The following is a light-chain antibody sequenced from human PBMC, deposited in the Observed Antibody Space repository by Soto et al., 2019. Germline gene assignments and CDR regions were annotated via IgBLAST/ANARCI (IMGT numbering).Light chain of an antibody. J-gene: IGKJ1*01. Sequence: DIPMTQSPSILSASVGDTVTITCRASQSIGRWLAWYQQMPGKAPKLLIHKASSLQSGVPSRFSGSGSGTEFTLSISTLQPDDFATYYCQQYDSRSPTWAFGQGTKVELK. CDR1: QSIGRW. CDR3: QQYDSRSPTWA. CDR2: KAS. V-gene: IGKV1-5*03.